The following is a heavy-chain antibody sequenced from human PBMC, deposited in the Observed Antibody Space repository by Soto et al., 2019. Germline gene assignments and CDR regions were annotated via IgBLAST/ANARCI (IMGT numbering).Heavy chain of an antibody. V-gene: IGHV4-39*01. D-gene: IGHD3-22*01. CDR2: ISYSGST. CDR1: GGSISSSSYY. Sequence: QLQLQESGPGLVKPSETLSLTCTVSGGSISSSSYYWGWIRQPPGKGLEWIGSISYSGSTYYNPSLKSRVTISVDTSKNQFSLKLSSVTAADTAVYYCARRLYYDSSGFEGGGMDVWGQGTTVTVSS. J-gene: IGHJ6*02. CDR3: ARRLYYDSSGFEGGGMDV.